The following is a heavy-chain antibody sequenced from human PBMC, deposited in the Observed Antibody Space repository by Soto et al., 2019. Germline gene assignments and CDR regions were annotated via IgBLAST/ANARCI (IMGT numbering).Heavy chain of an antibody. CDR3: ARSGCSGGSCYSYYFDY. D-gene: IGHD2-15*01. V-gene: IGHV1-18*01. CDR2: ISAYNGNT. J-gene: IGHJ4*02. Sequence: QVQLVQSGAEVKKPGASVKVSCKASGYTFTSYGISWVRQAPGQGLEWMGWISAYNGNTNYAQKLQGRVTMTTDTXTXTAYMEMRSLRSDDTAVYYCARSGCSGGSCYSYYFDYWGQGTLVTVSS. CDR1: GYTFTSYG.